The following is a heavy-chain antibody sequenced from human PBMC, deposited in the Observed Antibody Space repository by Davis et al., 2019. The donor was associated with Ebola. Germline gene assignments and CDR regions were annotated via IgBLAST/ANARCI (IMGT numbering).Heavy chain of an antibody. D-gene: IGHD3-16*01. V-gene: IGHV3-30-3*01. CDR1: GFTFSSYA. J-gene: IGHJ2*01. CDR3: AKVPYQGWYFDL. Sequence: PGGSLRLSCAASGFTFSSYAMHWVRQAPGKGLEWVAVISYDGSNKYYADSVKGRFTISRDNSKNTLYLQMNSLRAEDSAVYYCAKVPYQGWYFDLWGRGTLVTVSS. CDR2: ISYDGSNK.